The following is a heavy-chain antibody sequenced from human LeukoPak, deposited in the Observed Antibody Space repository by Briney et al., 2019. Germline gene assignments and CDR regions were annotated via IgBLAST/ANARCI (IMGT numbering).Heavy chain of an antibody. V-gene: IGHV3-48*01. CDR1: GFTFSSYS. CDR3: ARGRGGYSSSFGPIKFNSRGPTFDY. Sequence: GGSLRLSCAASGFTFSSYSMNWVRQAPGKGLEWVSYISSSSSTIYYADSVKGRFTISRDNAKNSLYLQMNSLRAEDTAVYYCARGRGGYSSSFGPIKFNSRGPTFDYWGQGTLVTVSS. D-gene: IGHD6-13*01. J-gene: IGHJ4*02. CDR2: ISSSSSTI.